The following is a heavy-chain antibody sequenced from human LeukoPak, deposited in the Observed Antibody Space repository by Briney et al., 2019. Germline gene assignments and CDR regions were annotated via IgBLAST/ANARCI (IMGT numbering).Heavy chain of an antibody. J-gene: IGHJ4*02. CDR1: GGSISSGGYS. Sequence: PSQTLSLTCAVSGGSISSGGYSWSWIRQPPGKGLEWIGYIYHSGSTYYNPSLKSRVTISVDRSKNQFSLKLSSVTAADTAVYYCARAPFPHKWLPEYYFDYWGQGTLVTVSS. D-gene: IGHD5-18*01. CDR2: IYHSGST. V-gene: IGHV4-30-2*01. CDR3: ARAPFPHKWLPEYYFDY.